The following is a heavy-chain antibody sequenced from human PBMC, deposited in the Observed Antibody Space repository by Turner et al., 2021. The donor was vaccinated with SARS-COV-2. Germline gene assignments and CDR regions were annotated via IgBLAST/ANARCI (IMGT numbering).Heavy chain of an antibody. CDR3: ATEMATISRYYYYGMDV. CDR2: IYYSGST. D-gene: IGHD5-12*01. V-gene: IGHV4-39*02. J-gene: IGHJ6*02. CDR1: GGSISSSSYS. Sequence: QLPLQESGPGLVKPSETLSLTCTVPGGSISSSSYSWGWIRQPPGKGREWIGSIYYSGSTYYNPSLKSRVTISVDTSKNQFSRKLSSVTAADTAVYYCATEMATISRYYYYGMDVWGQGTTVTVSS.